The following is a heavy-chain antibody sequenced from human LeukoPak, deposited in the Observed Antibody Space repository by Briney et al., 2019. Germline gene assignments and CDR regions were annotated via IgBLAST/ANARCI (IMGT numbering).Heavy chain of an antibody. CDR2: IFHSGST. CDR3: ARSSSSWIFDY. J-gene: IGHJ4*02. V-gene: IGHV4-4*02. D-gene: IGHD6-13*01. Sequence: PSETLSLTCAVSGGSISSSNWWSWVRQPPGKGLEWIGEIFHSGSTDYNPSLRSRVTISVDKSKNQFSLKLTSVTAADTAVYYCARSSSSWIFDYWGQGTLVTVSS. CDR1: GGSISSSNW.